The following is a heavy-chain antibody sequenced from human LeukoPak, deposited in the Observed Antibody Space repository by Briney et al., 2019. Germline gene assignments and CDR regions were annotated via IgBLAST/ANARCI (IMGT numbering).Heavy chain of an antibody. D-gene: IGHD2-2*01. CDR2: IDGGGST. J-gene: IGHJ4*02. V-gene: IGHV3-66*01. CDR3: ARVSRYCTTTNCYGYFFDY. Sequence: GGSLRLSCAASGFTVSRNSMSWIRHAPGKGLELVSLIDGGGSTFNADSVKGRLTISRDNSKNTLHLQMNSLGAEDTAVYYCARVSRYCTTTNCYGYFFDYWGQGTLVTVSS. CDR1: GFTVSRNS.